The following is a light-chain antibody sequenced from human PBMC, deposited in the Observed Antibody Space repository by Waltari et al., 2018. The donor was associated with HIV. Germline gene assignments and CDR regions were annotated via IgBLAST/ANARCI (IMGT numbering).Light chain of an antibody. Sequence: IVMTQSPLSLPVTPGEPASISCRSSQSLLHSNGFNYLDWYLQKPGQSPQLLIYWGSNRASGVPDRFSGSGSGTDFKLKIRRVEAEDVGVYYCMQSLQTRTFGGGTKVEIK. CDR1: QSLLHSNGFNY. CDR2: WGS. CDR3: MQSLQTRT. J-gene: IGKJ4*01. V-gene: IGKV2-28*01.